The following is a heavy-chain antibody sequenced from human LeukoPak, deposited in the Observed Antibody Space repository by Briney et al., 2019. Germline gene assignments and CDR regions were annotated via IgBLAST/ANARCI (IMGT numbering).Heavy chain of an antibody. V-gene: IGHV4-4*07. CDR3: ARGPPPDFDY. CDR2: IHPSGST. J-gene: IGHJ4*02. CDR1: GDSISSYF. Sequence: PSETLSLTCTVSGDSISSYFWSWVRQPAGKGLEWIGRIHPSGSTNYNPSLKSRVTLSVDTSKNQFSLKLSSVTAADTAVYYCARGPPPDFDYWGRGTLVTVSS.